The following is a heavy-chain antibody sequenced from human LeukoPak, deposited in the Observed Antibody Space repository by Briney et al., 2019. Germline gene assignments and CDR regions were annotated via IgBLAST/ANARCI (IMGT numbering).Heavy chain of an antibody. CDR3: AGEVAASSWSY. V-gene: IGHV4-39*01. Sequence: SETLSLTCTVSGGSISSGSYYWGWIRQPPGKGLEWVGGIYYSGSTYYNPSLKSRVTISVDTSKKQFSLKLNSVTAADTAVYYCAGEVAASSWSYWGQGTLVTVSS. CDR1: GGSISSGSYY. CDR2: IYYSGST. J-gene: IGHJ4*02. D-gene: IGHD6-13*01.